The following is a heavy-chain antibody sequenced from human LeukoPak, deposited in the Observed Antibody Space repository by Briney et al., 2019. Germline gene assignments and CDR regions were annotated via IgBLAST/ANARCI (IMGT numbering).Heavy chain of an antibody. J-gene: IGHJ4*02. CDR2: IREDGSEK. V-gene: IGHV3-7*01. CDR3: AKVLRVWENSGLFDY. Sequence: GGSLRLSCAVSGFTFSSYWMSWVRQAPGKGLEWVANIREDGSEKYYVDSVKGRFTISRDNAKNSLYLQMNSLRAEDTAVYYCAKVLRVWENSGLFDYWGQGTLVTVSS. D-gene: IGHD3-16*01. CDR1: GFTFSSYW.